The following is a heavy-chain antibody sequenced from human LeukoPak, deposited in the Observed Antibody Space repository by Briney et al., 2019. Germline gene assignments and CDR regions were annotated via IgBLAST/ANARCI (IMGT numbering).Heavy chain of an antibody. D-gene: IGHD6-13*01. J-gene: IGHJ6*03. CDR1: GFTFSSYS. Sequence: PGGSLRLSCAASGFTFSSYSMNWVRQAPGKGLEWVSYISSSSSTIYYADSVKGRFTISRDNAKNSLYLQMNSLRAEDTAVYYCASSPPAAAGHYYYYYMDVWGKGTTVTVSS. CDR3: ASSPPAAAGHYYYYYMDV. V-gene: IGHV3-48*01. CDR2: ISSSSSTI.